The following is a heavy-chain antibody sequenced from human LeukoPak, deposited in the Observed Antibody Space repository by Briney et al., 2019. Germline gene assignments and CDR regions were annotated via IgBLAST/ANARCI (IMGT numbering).Heavy chain of an antibody. V-gene: IGHV1-69*05. CDR3: ARDYDGVVPAAGFDY. D-gene: IGHD2-2*01. Sequence: ASVKVSCKASGGTFSSYAISWVRQAPGQGLEWMGGIIPIFGTANYAQKFQGRVTITTDESTSTAYMELRSLRSGDTAVYYCARDYDGVVPAAGFDYWGQGTLVTVSS. CDR2: IIPIFGTA. J-gene: IGHJ4*02. CDR1: GGTFSSYA.